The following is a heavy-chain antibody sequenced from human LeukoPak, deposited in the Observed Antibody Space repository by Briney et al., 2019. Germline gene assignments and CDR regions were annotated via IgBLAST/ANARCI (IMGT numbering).Heavy chain of an antibody. CDR1: GGSISTYY. D-gene: IGHD6-19*01. J-gene: IGHJ4*02. V-gene: IGHV4-59*12. Sequence: PSETLSLTCTVSGGSISTYYWNWIRQPPGKGLEWIGYIYYSGTTNYNPSLKSRVTISVDTSKNQFSLKLSSVTAADTAVYYCARLYSSGWYGSRKYYFDYWGQGTLVTVSS. CDR2: IYYSGTT. CDR3: ARLYSSGWYGSRKYYFDY.